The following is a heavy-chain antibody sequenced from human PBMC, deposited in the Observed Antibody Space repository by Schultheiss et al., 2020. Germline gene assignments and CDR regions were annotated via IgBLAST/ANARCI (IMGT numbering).Heavy chain of an antibody. Sequence: GESLKISCAASGFTFSSYAMHWVRQAPGKGLEWVAVISYDGSNKYYADSVKGRFTISRDNAKNSLYLQMNSLRAEDTAVYYCARAPGEDYDYVWGSYRYSTSHFDYWGQGTLVTVSS. CDR3: ARAPGEDYDYVWGSYRYSTSHFDY. CDR1: GFTFSSYA. J-gene: IGHJ4*02. CDR2: ISYDGSNK. V-gene: IGHV3-30*04. D-gene: IGHD3-16*02.